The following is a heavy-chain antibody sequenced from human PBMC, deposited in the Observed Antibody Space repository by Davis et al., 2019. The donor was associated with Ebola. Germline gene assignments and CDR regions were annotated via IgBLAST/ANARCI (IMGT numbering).Heavy chain of an antibody. CDR1: GGSINNFY. CDR2: IHRSGST. Sequence: SETLSLTCTVSGGSINNFYWNWLRQPPGQGLEWIGFIHRSGSTNYNPSLKSRVTMSVDTSKNHFSLNVSSVTAADTAVYYCARRSFWSGYRDTNWFDPWGQGTLVSVSS. V-gene: IGHV4-59*04. CDR3: ARRSFWSGYRDTNWFDP. J-gene: IGHJ5*02. D-gene: IGHD3-3*01.